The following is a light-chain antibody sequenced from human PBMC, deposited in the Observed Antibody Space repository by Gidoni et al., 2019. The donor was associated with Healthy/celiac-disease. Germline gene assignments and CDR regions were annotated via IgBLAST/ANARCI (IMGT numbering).Light chain of an antibody. Sequence: DIQMTQSPSSLSASVVDRVTITCRASQSISSYLNWYQQKPGKAPKLLIYAASSFQSGFPSRFSCSGSGPDFTFTISSLQPEDFATYYCQQSYSTPITFGQGTRLEIK. CDR1: QSISSY. CDR3: QQSYSTPIT. V-gene: IGKV1-39*01. J-gene: IGKJ5*01. CDR2: AAS.